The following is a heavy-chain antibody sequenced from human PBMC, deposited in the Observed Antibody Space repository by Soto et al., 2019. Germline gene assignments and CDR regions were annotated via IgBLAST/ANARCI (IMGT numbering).Heavy chain of an antibody. CDR3: TPLGATNDLYYYYGMDV. Sequence: GGSLRLSCAASGFTFSGSAMHWVRQASGKGLEWVGRIRSKANSYATAYAASVKGRFTISRDDSKNTAYLQMNSLKTEDTAVYYCTPLGATNDLYYYYGMDVWGQGTTVTVSS. V-gene: IGHV3-73*01. D-gene: IGHD1-26*01. CDR2: IRSKANSYAT. CDR1: GFTFSGSA. J-gene: IGHJ6*02.